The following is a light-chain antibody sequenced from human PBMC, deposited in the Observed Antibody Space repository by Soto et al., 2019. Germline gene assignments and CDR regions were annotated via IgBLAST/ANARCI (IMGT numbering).Light chain of an antibody. CDR3: QHYNNWPFT. V-gene: IGKV3-15*01. CDR1: QSVSSN. Sequence: EIVMTQSPATLSVSPGEKATLSCRASQSVSSNLAWYQQKPGQAPTLLIYAASARAPGIPVRFSGSRSGTEFTLTISSLQSEDFAVYYCQHYNNWPFTFGQGTKLEIK. CDR2: AAS. J-gene: IGKJ2*01.